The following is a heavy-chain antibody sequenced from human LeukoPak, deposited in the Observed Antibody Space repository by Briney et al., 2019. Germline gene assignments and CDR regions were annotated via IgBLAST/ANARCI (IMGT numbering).Heavy chain of an antibody. J-gene: IGHJ3*02. CDR2: IYSSGST. CDR3: ARFSSGYYYRVGAFDI. D-gene: IGHD3-22*01. CDR1: GGSISSSYYY. Sequence: SETLSLTCTVSGGSISSSYYYWGWIRQPPGKGLEWIGSIYSSGSTYYNPSLKSRVTISVDKSKNQFSLKLSSVTAADTAVYYCARFSSGYYYRVGAFDIWGQGTMVTVSS. V-gene: IGHV4-39*07.